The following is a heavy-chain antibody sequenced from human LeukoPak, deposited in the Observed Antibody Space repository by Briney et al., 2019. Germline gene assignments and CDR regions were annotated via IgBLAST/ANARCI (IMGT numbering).Heavy chain of an antibody. CDR1: GFTVSSNY. CDR3: ARAAVGYGSGSYYYMDV. J-gene: IGHJ6*03. V-gene: IGHV3-53*01. D-gene: IGHD3-10*01. Sequence: SGGSLRLSCAASGFTVSSNYMSWVRQAPGEGLESVSVIYSGGSTYYADSVKGRFTISRDNSKNTLYLQMNSLRAEDTAVYYCARAAVGYGSGSYYYMDVWGKGTTVTISS. CDR2: IYSGGST.